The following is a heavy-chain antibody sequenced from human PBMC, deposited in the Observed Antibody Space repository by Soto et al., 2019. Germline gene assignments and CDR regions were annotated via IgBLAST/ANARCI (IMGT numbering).Heavy chain of an antibody. Sequence: PGGSLRLSCVASGFTFDDYGMSWVRQAPGKGLECVSGINRNGGSTGYADSVKGRFTISRDNAKNSLYLQMNSLRVEDTALYYCARDLFGYYYYDSSGFSDDFDIWGQGIMVTVSS. V-gene: IGHV3-20*04. CDR1: GFTFDDYG. CDR2: INRNGGST. J-gene: IGHJ3*02. CDR3: ARDLFGYYYYDSSGFSDDFDI. D-gene: IGHD3-22*01.